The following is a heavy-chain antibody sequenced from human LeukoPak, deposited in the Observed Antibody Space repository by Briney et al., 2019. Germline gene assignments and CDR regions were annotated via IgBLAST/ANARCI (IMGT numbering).Heavy chain of an antibody. D-gene: IGHD6-19*01. V-gene: IGHV3-23*01. CDR1: GFTFSSYA. CDR3: AKDTPVAGTGGYFDY. CDR2: ISGSGGSA. Sequence: GGSLRLSCAASGFTFSSYAMSWVRQAPGKGLEWVSAISGSGGSAYYADSVKGRFTISRDNSKNTLYLQMNSLRAEDTAVYYCAKDTPVAGTGGYFDYWGQGTLVTVSS. J-gene: IGHJ4*02.